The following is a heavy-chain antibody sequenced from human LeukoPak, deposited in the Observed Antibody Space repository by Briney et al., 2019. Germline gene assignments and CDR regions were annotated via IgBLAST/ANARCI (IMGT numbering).Heavy chain of an antibody. J-gene: IGHJ4*02. CDR3: SKDWASGNYFDY. D-gene: IGHD1-14*01. V-gene: IGHV3-23*01. CDR1: GFTFNNYA. Sequence: GGSLRLSCAASGFTFNNYAMSWVRRAPGKGLEWVSAISGSGGSTYYADSVKRRFTISRDNSKNTVYLQMNSLRAEDTAVYCCSKDWASGNYFDYWGQGTLVTVSS. CDR2: ISGSGGST.